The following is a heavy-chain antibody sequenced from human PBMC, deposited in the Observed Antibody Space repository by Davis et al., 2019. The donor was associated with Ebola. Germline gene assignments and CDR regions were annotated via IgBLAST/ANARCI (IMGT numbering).Heavy chain of an antibody. J-gene: IGHJ4*02. D-gene: IGHD3-3*01. CDR2: IYYSGST. Sequence: PSETLSLTCTVSGGSISSGGYYWSWIRQHPGKGLEWIGYIYYSGSTYYNPSLKSRVTISVDTSKNQFSLQLSSVTAADTAVYYCARGLDYDFWSGYHVPLDYWGQGTLVTVSS. CDR1: GGSISSGGYY. CDR3: ARGLDYDFWSGYHVPLDY. V-gene: IGHV4-31*03.